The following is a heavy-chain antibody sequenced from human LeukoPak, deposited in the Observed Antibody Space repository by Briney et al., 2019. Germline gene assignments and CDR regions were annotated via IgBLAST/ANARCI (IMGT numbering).Heavy chain of an antibody. CDR2: IYYSGST. J-gene: IGHJ4*02. D-gene: IGHD5-24*01. V-gene: IGHV4-39*01. CDR1: GGSISSSSYY. CDR3: ARGDGYARG. Sequence: PSETLSLTCTVSGGSISSSSYYWGWIRQPPGKGLEWIGSIYYSGSTYYNPSLKSRVTISVDTSKNQLSLKLSSVTAADTAVYYCARGDGYARGWGQGTLVTVSS.